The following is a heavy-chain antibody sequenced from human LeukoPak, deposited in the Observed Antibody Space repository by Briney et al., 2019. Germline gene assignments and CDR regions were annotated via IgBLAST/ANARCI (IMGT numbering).Heavy chain of an antibody. Sequence: GASVKVSCKTSGYSIINYAMIWVRQAPGQGLEWMGWINTNTGNPTYAQGFTGRFVFSLDTSVSTAYLQISSLKAEDTAVYYCARALWFGFDYWGQGTLVTVSS. CDR2: INTNTGNP. CDR3: ARALWFGFDY. V-gene: IGHV7-4-1*02. J-gene: IGHJ4*02. CDR1: GYSIINYA. D-gene: IGHD3-10*01.